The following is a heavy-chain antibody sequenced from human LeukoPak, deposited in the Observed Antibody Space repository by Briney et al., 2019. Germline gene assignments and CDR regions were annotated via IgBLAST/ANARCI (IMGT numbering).Heavy chain of an antibody. CDR1: GYSIRSGYH. J-gene: IGHJ4*02. Sequence: PSETLSLTCSVSGYSIRSGYHWAWTRQSPGKGLEWIGSIYQSGSTYDNPSLRSRVTMSMDTSKNQFSLKMRPVTAADTAVYYCARSEINDYNRYWGQGILVTVSS. V-gene: IGHV4-38-2*02. D-gene: IGHD3-16*01. CDR3: ARSEINDYNRY. CDR2: IYQSGST.